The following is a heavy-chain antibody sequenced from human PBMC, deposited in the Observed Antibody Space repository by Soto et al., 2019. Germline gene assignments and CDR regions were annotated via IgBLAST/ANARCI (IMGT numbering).Heavy chain of an antibody. CDR2: IYYSGST. CDR1: GGCISSVDYY. J-gene: IGHJ4*02. CDR3: ARDLDGSGSYFDY. Sequence: SETLSLTCTVSGGCISSVDYYWSCIRQPPGKGLEWIGYIYYSGSTYYNPSLKSRVAISVDTSKNQFSLKLSSVTAADTAVYYCARDLDGSGSYFDYWGQGTLVTVSS. V-gene: IGHV4-30-4*01. D-gene: IGHD3-10*01.